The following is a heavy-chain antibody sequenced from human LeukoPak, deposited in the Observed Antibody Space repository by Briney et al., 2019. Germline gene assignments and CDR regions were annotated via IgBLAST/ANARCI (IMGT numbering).Heavy chain of an antibody. V-gene: IGHV3-48*03. CDR3: ARDNSVGDNAWWFDP. J-gene: IGHJ5*02. Sequence: PGGSLRLSCAASGFTFRSYEMTWVRQAPGKGLEWISYINPVGDRRIYADSVKGRFTISRDNAKNLLYLQMDSLRVEDTAIYYCARDNSVGDNAWWFDPWGQGTLVTVSS. CDR2: INPVGDRR. CDR1: GFTFRSYE. D-gene: IGHD1-26*01.